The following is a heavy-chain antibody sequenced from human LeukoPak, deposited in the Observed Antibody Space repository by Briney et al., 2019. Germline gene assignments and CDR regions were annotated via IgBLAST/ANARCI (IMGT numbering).Heavy chain of an antibody. CDR3: ARGVVVVPAANHYDY. Sequence: ASVKVSCKASGYTFTGYYMHWVRQAPGQGLEWMGWINPNSGGTNYAQKFQGRVTMTRDTSISTACMELSRLRSDDTAVYYCARGVVVVPAANHYDYWGQGTLVTVSS. CDR1: GYTFTGYY. D-gene: IGHD2-2*01. J-gene: IGHJ4*02. CDR2: INPNSGGT. V-gene: IGHV1-2*02.